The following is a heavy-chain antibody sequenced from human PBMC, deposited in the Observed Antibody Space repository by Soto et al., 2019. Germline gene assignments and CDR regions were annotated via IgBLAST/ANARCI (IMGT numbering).Heavy chain of an antibody. V-gene: IGHV3-33*01. CDR2: IWYDGSNK. J-gene: IGHJ4*02. Sequence: GGSLRLFCAPSGFTFSSFGMHWVCQAPGKGLEWVAVIWYDGSNKYYADSVKGRFTISRDNSKNTLYLQMNSLRAEDTAVYYCARASDDFWSGYYDFDYWGQGTLVTV. CDR1: GFTFSSFG. CDR3: ARASDDFWSGYYDFDY. D-gene: IGHD3-3*01.